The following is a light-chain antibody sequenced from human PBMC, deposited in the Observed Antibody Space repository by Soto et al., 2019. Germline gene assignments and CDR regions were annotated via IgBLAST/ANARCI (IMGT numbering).Light chain of an antibody. V-gene: IGKV1-33*01. J-gene: IGKJ3*01. CDR2: DAS. Sequence: DIQMTQSPSSLSASVGDRVTITCQASQDISNYLNWYQQKPGKAPKLLIYDASNLETGVPSRFSGSGSGTDFTFTIRSLQSEDIATYYCQQYDNLPFPFGPGTKVDIK. CDR1: QDISNY. CDR3: QQYDNLPFP.